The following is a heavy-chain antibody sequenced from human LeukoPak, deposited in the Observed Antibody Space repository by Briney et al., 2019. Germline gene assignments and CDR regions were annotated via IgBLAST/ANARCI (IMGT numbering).Heavy chain of an antibody. CDR3: ARAKRIAAAAEDV. J-gene: IGHJ6*02. D-gene: IGHD6-13*01. Sequence: GASVKVSCRASGGTFSSYAISWVRQAPGQGLEWMGGIIPIFGTANYAQKFQGRVTITADESTSTAYMELSSLRSEDTAVYYCARAKRIAAAAEDVWGQGTTVTVSS. CDR1: GGTFSSYA. CDR2: IIPIFGTA. V-gene: IGHV1-69*13.